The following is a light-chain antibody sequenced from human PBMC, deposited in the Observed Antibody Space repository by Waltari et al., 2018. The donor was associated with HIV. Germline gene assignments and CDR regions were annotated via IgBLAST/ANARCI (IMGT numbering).Light chain of an antibody. CDR2: EVT. CDR3: NSYATGSAWV. J-gene: IGLJ3*02. V-gene: IGLV2-23*02. CDR1: SSDVGSYNL. Sequence: QSALTQPASVSGSPGKSITISCTGTSSDVGSYNLVSWYQQHPGKAPKPRMYEVTKRPAGVSNRFSGSKSGNTASLTISGLQAEDEADYYCNSYATGSAWVFGGGTELTVL.